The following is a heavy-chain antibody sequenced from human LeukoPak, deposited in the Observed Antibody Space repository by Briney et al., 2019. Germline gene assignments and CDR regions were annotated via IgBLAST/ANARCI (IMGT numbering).Heavy chain of an antibody. V-gene: IGHV4-61*02. J-gene: IGHJ6*03. D-gene: IGHD2/OR15-2a*01. CDR2: IYTSGST. CDR1: GGSLSSGTYY. Sequence: PSETLSLTCTVSGGSLSSGTYYWSWIRQPAGKGLEWIGRIYTSGSTNYNPSLKSRVTISVDTSKNQFSLKLFSVTAADTAVYYCARDRPVSLSYYIDVWGKGTTVTISS. CDR3: ARDRPVSLSYYIDV.